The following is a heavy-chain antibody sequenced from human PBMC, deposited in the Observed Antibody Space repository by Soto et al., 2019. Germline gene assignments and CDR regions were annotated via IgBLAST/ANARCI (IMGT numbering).Heavy chain of an antibody. CDR2: ISGSGFKK. CDR1: GFIFENVG. J-gene: IGHJ5*02. Sequence: VGSLRLSCAASGFIFENVGMSWFRQAPVNRLEWISSISGSGFKKYYADPVKGRFTISRDNSKSTVYLELNNLSAEDTAVYHCAKNQGVELVPLATVDWFDPWGQGSVVTVSS. CDR3: AKNQGVELVPLATVDWFDP. V-gene: IGHV3-23*01. D-gene: IGHD1-26*01.